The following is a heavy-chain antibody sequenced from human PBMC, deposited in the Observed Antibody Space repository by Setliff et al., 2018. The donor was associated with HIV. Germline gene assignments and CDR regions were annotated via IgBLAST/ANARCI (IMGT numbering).Heavy chain of an antibody. CDR2: IYYSGST. D-gene: IGHD7-27*01. V-gene: IGHV4-31*03. CDR1: GGSISSGDYF. J-gene: IGHJ4*02. CDR3: AKDLSPDLGYFDY. Sequence: SETLSLTCTVSGGSISSGDYFWSWIRQHPGKGLEWIGYIYYSGSTYYSPSLKSRVTISVDTSKNQFSLKLSSVTAADTAVYYCAKDLSPDLGYFDYWGQGTLVTVSS.